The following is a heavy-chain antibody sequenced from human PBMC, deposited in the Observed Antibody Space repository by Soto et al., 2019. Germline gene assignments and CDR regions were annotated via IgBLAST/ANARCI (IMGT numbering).Heavy chain of an antibody. CDR2: XXXXGXX. Sequence: SETLSLTCAVYGGSFSGYYWSWIRQPPGKGLEXXGXXXXXGXXXYNPYLKSRVTISVDTSKNQFSLKLSSVTAADTAVYYCAKGKHPDYWGQGTLVTASS. CDR3: AKGKHPDY. J-gene: IGHJ4*02. CDR1: GGSFSGYY. V-gene: IGHV4-34*01.